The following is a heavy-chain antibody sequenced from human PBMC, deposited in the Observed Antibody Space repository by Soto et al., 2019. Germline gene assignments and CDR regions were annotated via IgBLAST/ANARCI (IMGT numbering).Heavy chain of an antibody. CDR2: INSDGST. D-gene: IGHD3-16*01. V-gene: IGHV3-53*01. CDR3: XXXXXXXAWGY. Sequence: EVQLVESGGGLIPPGGSLRLSCAASGFLVNSAYMTWVRQAPGKGLEWLSMINSDGSTLYAESVKGRFTISRDNSKNRLDLQMNSLRAEDTAXXXXXXXXXXXAWGYWGQGTLVIVTS. CDR1: GFLVNSAY. J-gene: IGHJ4*02.